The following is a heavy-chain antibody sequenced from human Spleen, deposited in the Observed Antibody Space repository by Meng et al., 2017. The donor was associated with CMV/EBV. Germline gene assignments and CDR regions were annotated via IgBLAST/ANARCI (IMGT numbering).Heavy chain of an antibody. V-gene: IGHV4-39*07. CDR3: ARDYPPLYSSSWYPL. CDR2: SNYDGST. D-gene: IGHD6-13*01. CDR1: GGSVSSSSYN. Sequence: SETLSLTCTVSGGSVSSSSYNWGWIRQPSGKGLEWIGNSNYDGSTYYSPSLKSRVTISLDMSKNLFSLKLSSVTAADTAVYYCARDYPPLYSSSWYPLWSQGTTVTVSS. J-gene: IGHJ6*02.